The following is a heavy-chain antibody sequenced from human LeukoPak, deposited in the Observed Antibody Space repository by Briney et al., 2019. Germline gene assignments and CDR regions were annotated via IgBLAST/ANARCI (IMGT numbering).Heavy chain of an antibody. CDR3: ARLTFYYDSSDFYSHYFDY. Sequence: SETLSLTCAVSGGSISSTNWWSWVRQPPGKGLEWIGEIYQSGSTNYNPSLKSRVIISVDKSKNQFSLNLSSVTAADTAVYYCARLTFYYDSSDFYSHYFDYWGQGTLDTASS. CDR1: GGSISSTNW. CDR2: IYQSGST. D-gene: IGHD3-22*01. J-gene: IGHJ4*02. V-gene: IGHV4-4*02.